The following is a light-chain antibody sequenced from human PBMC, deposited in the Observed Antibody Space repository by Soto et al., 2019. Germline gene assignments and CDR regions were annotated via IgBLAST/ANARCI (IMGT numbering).Light chain of an antibody. Sequence: DIQMTQSPSTLSASVGDRVTITCRASQSIRNWLVWYQQKPGKAPKLLIYKASTLESGVPSRFSGSGSGTQFTLTISSLQADDFATYYCQHYNSYLWTFGQGTKVEIK. CDR2: KAS. CDR1: QSIRNW. J-gene: IGKJ1*01. CDR3: QHYNSYLWT. V-gene: IGKV1-5*03.